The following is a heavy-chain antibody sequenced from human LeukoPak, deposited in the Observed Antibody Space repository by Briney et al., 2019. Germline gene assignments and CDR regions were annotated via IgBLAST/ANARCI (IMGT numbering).Heavy chain of an antibody. CDR2: ISSSGSYI. J-gene: IGHJ4*02. CDR1: GFTFSSYS. D-gene: IGHD3-22*01. V-gene: IGHV3-21*01. CDR3: ARGLYYYDSSGPH. Sequence: SGGSLRLSCAASGFTFSSYSMNWVRQAPGKGLEWVSSISSSGSYIYYADSVKGRFTISRDNAKNSLYLQMNSLRAEDTAVYYCARGLYYYDSSGPHWGQGTLVTVSS.